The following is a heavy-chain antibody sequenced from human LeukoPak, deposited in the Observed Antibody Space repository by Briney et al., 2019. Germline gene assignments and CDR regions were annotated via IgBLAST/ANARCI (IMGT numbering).Heavy chain of an antibody. V-gene: IGHV1-2*02. J-gene: IGHJ4*02. CDR1: GYTFTGYY. D-gene: IGHD7-27*01. CDR3: ARGKDWGPY. CDR2: INPNSGGT. Sequence: ASVKVSCKAFGYTFTGYYMHWVRQAPGQGREWMGWINPNSGGTNSAQKFQGRVTMTRDTSISTAYMELSRLTSDDTAVYYCARGKDWGPYWGQGTLVTVSS.